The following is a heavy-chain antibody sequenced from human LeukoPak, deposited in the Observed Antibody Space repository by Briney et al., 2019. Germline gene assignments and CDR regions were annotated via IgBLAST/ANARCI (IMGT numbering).Heavy chain of an antibody. CDR1: GGSISGSY. V-gene: IGHV4-59*01. CDR2: MYNSGST. Sequence: SETLSLTCTVSGGSISGSYWSWIRQPPGKGLEWIAYMYNSGSTNYNPSLKSRVTISIDTSKNQFSLKLSSLPSADTAIYYCARGIESYGDYGYWGQGSLVTVSS. D-gene: IGHD4-17*01. CDR3: ARGIESYGDYGY. J-gene: IGHJ4*02.